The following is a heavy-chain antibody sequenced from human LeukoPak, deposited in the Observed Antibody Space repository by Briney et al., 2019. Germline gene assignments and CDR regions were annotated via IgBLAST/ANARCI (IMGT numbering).Heavy chain of an antibody. V-gene: IGHV3-73*01. J-gene: IGHJ6*03. Sequence: GGSLRLSCAASGFTFSGSALHWVRQASGKGLEWVGRIRSTANGYATAYAASVKGRFTISRDDSKNTAYLQMDSLKTEDTAVYYCIALAWTGADYYMDVWGKGTTVTISS. CDR2: IRSTANGYAT. CDR1: GFTFSGSA. D-gene: IGHD1-26*01. CDR3: IALAWTGADYYMDV.